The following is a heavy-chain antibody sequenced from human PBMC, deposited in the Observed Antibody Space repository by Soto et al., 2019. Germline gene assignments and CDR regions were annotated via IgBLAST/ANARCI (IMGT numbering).Heavy chain of an antibody. CDR2: ISPNSGAT. D-gene: IGHD2-2*01. CDR3: VREMWNRSCPQTFFAY. Sequence: QVQLVQSEGELRQPGASVTVSCRASGYTFTSYGIIWVRQAPGQVLEWMGYISPNSGATTYAQNLQGRLTMTTDTSTTQAYMELRSLSSDDTAIYYCVREMWNRSCPQTFFAYWGMGALVTVSS. V-gene: IGHV1-18*01. CDR1: GYTFTSYG. J-gene: IGHJ4*02.